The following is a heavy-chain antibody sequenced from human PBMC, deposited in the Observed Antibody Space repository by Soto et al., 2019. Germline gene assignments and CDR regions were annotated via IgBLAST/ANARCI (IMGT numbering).Heavy chain of an antibody. Sequence: SETLSLTCAVSSGSISSSNWWSWVRQPPGKGLEWIGEIYHSGSTNYNPSLKSRVTISVDKSKNQFSLKLSSVTAADTAVYYCATRVGGGGSNKSYNYWGQGTLVTVSS. CDR1: SGSISSSNW. CDR3: ATRVGGGGSNKSYNY. J-gene: IGHJ4*02. V-gene: IGHV4-4*02. CDR2: IYHSGST. D-gene: IGHD3-10*01.